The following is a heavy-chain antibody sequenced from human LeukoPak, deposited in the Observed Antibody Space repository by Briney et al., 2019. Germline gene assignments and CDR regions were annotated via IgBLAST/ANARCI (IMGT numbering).Heavy chain of an antibody. D-gene: IGHD3-16*01. CDR1: RYTFTTYG. J-gene: IGHJ3*02. CDR2: ICAYNGNT. Sequence: ASVKVSCKHSRYTFTTYGISWVRQAPGQGLEWMGWICAYNGNTNYAQKLQGRVTMTTDTSTSTAYMELRSLRSDDTAVYYCAREPLGGGTTRDDAFDIWGQGTMVTVSS. CDR3: AREPLGGGTTRDDAFDI. V-gene: IGHV1-18*01.